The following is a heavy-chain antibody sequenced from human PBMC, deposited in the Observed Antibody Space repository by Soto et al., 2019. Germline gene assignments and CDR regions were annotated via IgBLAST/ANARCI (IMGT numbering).Heavy chain of an antibody. CDR1: GYSFTSYW. J-gene: IGHJ6*02. V-gene: IGHV5-10-1*01. CDR3: ARRERAVAGYYYYGMDV. D-gene: IGHD6-19*01. Sequence: PGESLKISCKGSGYSFTSYWISWVRQMPGKGLEWMGRIDPSDSYTNYSPSFQGQVTISADKSISTAYLQWSSLKASDTAMYYCARRERAVAGYYYYGMDVWGQGTTVTVSS. CDR2: IDPSDSYT.